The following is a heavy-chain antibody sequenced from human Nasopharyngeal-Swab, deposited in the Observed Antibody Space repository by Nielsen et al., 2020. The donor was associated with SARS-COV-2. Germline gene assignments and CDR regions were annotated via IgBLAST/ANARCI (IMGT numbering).Heavy chain of an antibody. V-gene: IGHV2-70*11. J-gene: IGHJ4*02. Sequence: SGPTLVQPTQTLTLTCTFSGFSLSTSGMCVSWIRQPPGKALEWLARIDWDDDKYYSTSLKTRLTISKDTSKNQVVLTMTNMDPVDTATYYCARILSSSSWTYYFDYWGQGTLVTVSS. CDR3: ARILSSSSWTYYFDY. D-gene: IGHD6-13*01. CDR2: IDWDDDK. CDR1: GFSLSTSGMC.